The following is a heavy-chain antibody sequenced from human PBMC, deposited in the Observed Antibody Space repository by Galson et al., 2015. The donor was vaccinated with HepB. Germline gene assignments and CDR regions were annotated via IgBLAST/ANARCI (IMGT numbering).Heavy chain of an antibody. CDR2: IKQDGSEK. CDR1: GFTFSSYW. CDR3: ARRLLTGYYDD. D-gene: IGHD3-9*01. Sequence: SLRLSCAASGFTFSSYWMTWVRQAPGKGLEWVANIKQDGSEKYYVDSVKGRFTISRDNAKNPLFLQMNSLRAEDTAVYYCARRLLTGYYDDWGQGTLVTVSS. V-gene: IGHV3-7*03. J-gene: IGHJ4*02.